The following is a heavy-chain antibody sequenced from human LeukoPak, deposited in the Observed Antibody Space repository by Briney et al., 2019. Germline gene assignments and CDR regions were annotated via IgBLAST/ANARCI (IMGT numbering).Heavy chain of an antibody. Sequence: ASVKVSCKASGYTFSTYGINWVRQAPGQGLEWMGWISAYNGNTNYAQKFQGRVTMTTDTSTSTAYMELRRLRSDDTAVYYCAREDYYYYYMDVWGEGTTVTVSS. CDR2: ISAYNGNT. CDR1: GYTFSTYG. CDR3: AREDYYYYYMDV. V-gene: IGHV1-18*01. J-gene: IGHJ6*03.